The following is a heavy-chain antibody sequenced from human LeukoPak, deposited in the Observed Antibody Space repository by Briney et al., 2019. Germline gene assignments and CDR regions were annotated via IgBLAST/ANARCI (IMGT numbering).Heavy chain of an antibody. CDR2: IYYSGST. J-gene: IGHJ5*02. Sequence: SETLSLTCTVSGGSISSSSYYWGWVRQPPGKGLEWIGSIYYSGSTYYNPSLKSRVTISVDTSKNQFSLKLSSVTAADTAVYYCASRRYDFWSGSNWFDPWGQGTLVTVSS. CDR1: GGSISSSSYY. D-gene: IGHD3-3*01. V-gene: IGHV4-39*01. CDR3: ASRRYDFWSGSNWFDP.